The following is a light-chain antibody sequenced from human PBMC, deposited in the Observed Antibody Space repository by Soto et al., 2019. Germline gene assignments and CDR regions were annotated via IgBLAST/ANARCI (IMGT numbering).Light chain of an antibody. V-gene: IGKV3-15*01. CDR2: ATS. J-gene: IGKJ4*01. CDR3: QQYGDWPLT. CDR1: QSVGNN. Sequence: EIVVTQSPATLSVSPGERANLSCRASQSVGNNFAWYQQKPGRAPRLLIFATSTRATGVPARFSGSGSGTEFTLTISSLQAEDFAVYYCQQYGDWPLTVGGGAKVEIE.